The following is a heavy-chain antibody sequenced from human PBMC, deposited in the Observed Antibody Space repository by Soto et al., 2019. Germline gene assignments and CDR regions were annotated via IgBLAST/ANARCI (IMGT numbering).Heavy chain of an antibody. J-gene: IGHJ6*02. Sequence: SETLSLTCTVSGGSITSYYWSWIRQLAGKGLEWIGRIYNTESPTYSPSLKSRVTMSVDTSKNQFSLKLSSVTAADTAVYYCARDMRVFGGMDVWGQGTTVTVSS. V-gene: IGHV4-4*07. CDR3: ARDMRVFGGMDV. CDR1: GGSITSYY. D-gene: IGHD3-3*01. CDR2: IYNTESP.